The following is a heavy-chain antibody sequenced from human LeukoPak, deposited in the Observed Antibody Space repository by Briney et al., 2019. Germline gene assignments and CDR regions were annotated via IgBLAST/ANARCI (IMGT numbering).Heavy chain of an antibody. Sequence: GGSLRLSCAASGFTFSSYSMNWVRQAPGKGLEWVSSISSSSSYIYYADSVKGRFTISRDNAKNSLYLQMNSLRAEDTAVYYCARDREYCSSTSCYYYGMDVWGQGTTVTVSS. D-gene: IGHD2-2*01. CDR2: ISSSSSYI. CDR1: GFTFSSYS. J-gene: IGHJ6*02. V-gene: IGHV3-21*01. CDR3: ARDREYCSSTSCYYYGMDV.